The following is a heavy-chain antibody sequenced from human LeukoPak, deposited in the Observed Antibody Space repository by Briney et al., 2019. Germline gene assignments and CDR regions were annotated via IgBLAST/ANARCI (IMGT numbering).Heavy chain of an antibody. CDR2: ITWDGGGI. Sequence: PGGSPRLSCAASGFTFDDSAMHWVRQAPGKGLEWVSGITWDGGGIAYADSVKGRFTISRDNAKNSLYLQMESLRVEDTALYYCAKARGSSGDEAFDIWGQGTVVTVSS. CDR1: GFTFDDSA. D-gene: IGHD3-22*01. V-gene: IGHV3-9*01. J-gene: IGHJ3*02. CDR3: AKARGSSGDEAFDI.